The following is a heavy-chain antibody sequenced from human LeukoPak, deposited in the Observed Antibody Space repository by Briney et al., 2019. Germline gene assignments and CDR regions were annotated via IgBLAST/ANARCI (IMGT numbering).Heavy chain of an antibody. CDR1: GGTFSSYA. D-gene: IGHD6-13*01. CDR2: IIPILGIA. Sequence: SVKVSCKASGGTFSSYAISWVRQAPGQGLEWMGRIIPILGIANYAQKFQGRVTITADKSTSTAYMELSSLRSEDTAVYYCARVASYSSSWFDYWGQGTLVTVSS. CDR3: ARVASYSSSWFDY. J-gene: IGHJ4*02. V-gene: IGHV1-69*04.